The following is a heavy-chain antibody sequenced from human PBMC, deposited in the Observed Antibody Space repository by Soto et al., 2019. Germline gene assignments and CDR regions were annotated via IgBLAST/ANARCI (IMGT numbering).Heavy chain of an antibody. J-gene: IGHJ6*03. V-gene: IGHV3-33*01. CDR1: GFTFSSYG. CDR2: IWYDGSNK. D-gene: IGHD6-13*01. Sequence: GGSLRLSCAASGFTFSSYGMHWVRQAPGKGLEWVAVIWYDGSNKYYADSVKGRFTISRDNSKNTLYLQMNSLRAEDTAVYYCARDGLISGYSSSWVYYYYYMDVWGKGTTVTVSS. CDR3: ARDGLISGYSSSWVYYYYYMDV.